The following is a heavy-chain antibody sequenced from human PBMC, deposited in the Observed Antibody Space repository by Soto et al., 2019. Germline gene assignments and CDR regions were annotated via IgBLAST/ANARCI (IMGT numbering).Heavy chain of an antibody. CDR2: IYYSGST. J-gene: IGHJ6*02. Sequence: PSETLSLTCTASGGSISSSSYYWGWIRQPPGKGLEWIGYIYYSGSTNYNPSLKSRVTISVDTSKNQFSLNLTSVTATDTAVYYCVRYYGSDYYYGMDVWGQGTTVTVSS. CDR3: VRYYGSDYYYGMDV. V-gene: IGHV4-61*05. CDR1: GGSISSSSYY. D-gene: IGHD3-10*01.